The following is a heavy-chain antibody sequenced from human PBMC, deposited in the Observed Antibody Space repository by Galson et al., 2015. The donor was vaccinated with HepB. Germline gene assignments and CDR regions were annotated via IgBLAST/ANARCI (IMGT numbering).Heavy chain of an antibody. D-gene: IGHD6-19*01. J-gene: IGHJ4*02. Sequence: SLRLSCAASGFTFSTYEMHWIRQAPGKGLEWVSYISSSGTSTNNADSVKGRFTSSRDNAKNSLYLQMNSLRVEDTAMYYCARDQEVAGKGPVANWGQGILVTVSS. CDR2: ISSSGTST. CDR3: ARDQEVAGKGPVAN. CDR1: GFTFSTYE. V-gene: IGHV3-48*03.